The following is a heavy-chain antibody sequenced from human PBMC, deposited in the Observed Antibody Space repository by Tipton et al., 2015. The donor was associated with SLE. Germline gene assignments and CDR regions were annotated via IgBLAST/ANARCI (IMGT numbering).Heavy chain of an antibody. CDR2: ISSSGSTI. Sequence: GSLRLSCAASGFTFSSYEMNWVRQAPGKGLEWVSYISSSGSTIYYADSVKGRFTISRDNAKNSLYLQMNSLRAEDTAVYYCASSQGYDSSGYYFYYYYYMDVWGKGTTVTVSS. CDR1: GFTFSSYE. CDR3: ASSQGYDSSGYYFYYYYYMDV. D-gene: IGHD3-22*01. V-gene: IGHV3-48*03. J-gene: IGHJ6*03.